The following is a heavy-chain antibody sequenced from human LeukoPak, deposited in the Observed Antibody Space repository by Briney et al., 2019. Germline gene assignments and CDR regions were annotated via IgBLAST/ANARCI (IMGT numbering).Heavy chain of an antibody. D-gene: IGHD6-13*01. V-gene: IGHV4-59*01. CDR3: ARAQYSSSWYRGRNWFDP. CDR1: GGSISSYY. CDR2: IYYSGST. J-gene: IGHJ5*02. Sequence: SETLSLTCTVSGGSISSYYWSWIRQPPGKGLEWIGYIYYSGSTNYNPSLKSRVTISVDTSKNQFSLKLSSVTAADTAVYYCARAQYSSSWYRGRNWFDPWGQGTLVTVSS.